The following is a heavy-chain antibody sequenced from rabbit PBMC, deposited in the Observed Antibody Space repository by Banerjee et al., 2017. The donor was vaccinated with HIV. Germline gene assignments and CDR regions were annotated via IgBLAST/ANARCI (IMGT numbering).Heavy chain of an antibody. CDR1: GIDFSSGG. V-gene: IGHV1S47*01. Sequence: QEQLVESGGGLVQPGGSLKLSCKASGIDFSSGGISWVRQAPGKGLEWIGNIYFDDRDTDYASWVNGRLTISLDNAQNTVFLQVTSLMSADTATYFCARRGVYTYGGRGYPLYYFNLWGQGTLVTVS. J-gene: IGHJ4*01. CDR3: ARRGVYTYGGRGYPLYYFNL. D-gene: IGHD8-1*01. CDR2: IYFDDRDT.